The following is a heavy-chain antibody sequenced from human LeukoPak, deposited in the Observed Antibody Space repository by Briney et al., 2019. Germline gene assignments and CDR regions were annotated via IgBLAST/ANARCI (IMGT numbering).Heavy chain of an antibody. CDR3: ARHYPLSSSSYLSWFDP. J-gene: IGHJ5*02. Sequence: PSGTLSLTCAVSGGSISSSNWWSWVRQPPGKGLEWIGEIYHSGSTNYNPSLKSRVTISVDKSKNQFSLKLSSVTAADTAVYYCARHYPLSSSSYLSWFDPWGQGTLVTVSS. D-gene: IGHD6-6*01. CDR2: IYHSGST. CDR1: GGSISSSNW. V-gene: IGHV4-4*02.